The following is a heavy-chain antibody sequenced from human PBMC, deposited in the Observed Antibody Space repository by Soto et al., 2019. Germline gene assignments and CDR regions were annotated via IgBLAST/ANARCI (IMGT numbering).Heavy chain of an antibody. D-gene: IGHD1-1*01. CDR2: ISGNSRST. V-gene: IGHV3-23*01. CDR3: ATQDFRGTTGTT. Sequence: EVQLLESGGGLVQPGGSLRLSCAASGFTFSSSAMGWVRQGPGKGLEWVSLISGNSRSTYYVDSVKGRFTISRDNSKNNLYLQLNSLRAEDTAVYYCATQDFRGTTGTTWGQGTLVTVSS. CDR1: GFTFSSSA. J-gene: IGHJ4*02.